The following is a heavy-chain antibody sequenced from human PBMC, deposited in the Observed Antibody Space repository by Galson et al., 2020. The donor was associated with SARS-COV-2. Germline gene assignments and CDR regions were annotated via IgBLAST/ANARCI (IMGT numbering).Heavy chain of an antibody. J-gene: IGHJ6*02. CDR3: ARVRKRIAMSYGMNV. CDR1: GFIFSNFA. D-gene: IGHD3-3*01. CDR2: MSYDGNYK. V-gene: IGHV3-30*14. Sequence: GGSLRLSCVASGFIFSNFAMHWVRQAPGKGLEWVAVMSYDGNYKFYADSVQGRFTISRDISENTLYLQMNSLRPEDTALYYCARVRKRIAMSYGMNVWGQGTRSPSL.